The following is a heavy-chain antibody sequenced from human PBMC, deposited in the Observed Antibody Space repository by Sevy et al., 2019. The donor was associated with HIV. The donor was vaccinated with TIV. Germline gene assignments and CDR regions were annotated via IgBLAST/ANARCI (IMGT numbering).Heavy chain of an antibody. J-gene: IGHJ4*02. D-gene: IGHD4-17*01. CDR2: ISSSSSAI. V-gene: IGHV3-48*01. CDR3: ARDEHTYGDYDYLDH. Sequence: GGSLRLSCAASGFTFSSYSMNWVRQAPGKGLEWVSYISSSSSAIYYAHSVKGRFTISRDNAKNSLYLQMSSLRAEDTAVYYCARDEHTYGDYDYLDHWGQGTLVTVSS. CDR1: GFTFSSYS.